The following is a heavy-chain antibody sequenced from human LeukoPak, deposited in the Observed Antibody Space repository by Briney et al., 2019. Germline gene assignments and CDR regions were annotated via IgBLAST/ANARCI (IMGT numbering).Heavy chain of an antibody. CDR3: ARLARIAAAGKD. V-gene: IGHV4-34*01. CDR2: INHSGST. CDR1: GGSFSGYY. J-gene: IGHJ3*01. Sequence: PSETLSLTCAVYGGSFSGYYWSWIRQPPGKGLEWIGEINHSGSTNYNPSLKSRVTISVDTSKNQFSLKLSSVTAADTAVYYCARLARIAAAGKDWGQGTMVTVSS. D-gene: IGHD6-13*01.